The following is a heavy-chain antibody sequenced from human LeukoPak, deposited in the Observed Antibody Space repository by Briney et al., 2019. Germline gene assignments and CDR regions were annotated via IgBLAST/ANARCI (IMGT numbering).Heavy chain of an antibody. CDR3: AREGIAVAGYFDY. Sequence: PGGSLRLSCAASGFTFSSYWMNWVRQVPGKGLEWVANIKQDGSEKYYVDSVKGRFTISRDNAKNSLYLQMSSLRVEDTAVYYCAREGIAVAGYFDYWGQGTLVTVSS. CDR2: IKQDGSEK. J-gene: IGHJ4*02. CDR1: GFTFSSYW. V-gene: IGHV3-7*01. D-gene: IGHD6-19*01.